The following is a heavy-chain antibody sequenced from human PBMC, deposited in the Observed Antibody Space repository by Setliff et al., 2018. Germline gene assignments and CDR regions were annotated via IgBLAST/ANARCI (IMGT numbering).Heavy chain of an antibody. CDR2: IHASGSI. D-gene: IGHD1-26*01. V-gene: IGHV4-61*02. Sequence: TLSLTCTVSGGSITSGSFYWSWIRQPAGKKLEWIGRIHASGSIDYNPSLKSRVTISVDTSKDQFSLRLRSVTAADTAVYFCARDNTMVGATDYWGLGTLVTVSS. J-gene: IGHJ4*02. CDR1: GGSITSGSFY. CDR3: ARDNTMVGATDY.